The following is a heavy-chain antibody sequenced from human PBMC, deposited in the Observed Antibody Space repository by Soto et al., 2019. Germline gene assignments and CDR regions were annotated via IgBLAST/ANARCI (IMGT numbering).Heavy chain of an antibody. J-gene: IGHJ4*02. CDR3: AREIAAAGAEY. CDR1: GFTFSSYA. Sequence: QVQLVESGGGVVQPGRSLRLSCAASGFTFSSYAMHWVRQAPGKGLEWVAVISYDGSNKYYADSVKGRFTISRDNSKNTLYLQMNSLRAEDTAVYYCAREIAAAGAEYWGQGTLVTVSS. V-gene: IGHV3-30-3*01. D-gene: IGHD6-13*01. CDR2: ISYDGSNK.